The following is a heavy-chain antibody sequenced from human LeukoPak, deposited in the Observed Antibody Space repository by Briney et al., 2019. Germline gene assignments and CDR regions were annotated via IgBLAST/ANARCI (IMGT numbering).Heavy chain of an antibody. Sequence: SETLSLTCTVSGGSLSSGGYYWSWIRQPPGKGLEWIGYIYHSGSTYYNPSLKSRVTISVDRSKNQFSLKLSSVTAADTAVYYCARAVKNGYSYGPVPAAPTSGDYFDYWGQGTLVTVSS. CDR1: GGSLSSGGYY. CDR2: IYHSGST. CDR3: ARAVKNGYSYGPVPAAPTSGDYFDY. D-gene: IGHD5-18*01. V-gene: IGHV4-30-2*01. J-gene: IGHJ4*02.